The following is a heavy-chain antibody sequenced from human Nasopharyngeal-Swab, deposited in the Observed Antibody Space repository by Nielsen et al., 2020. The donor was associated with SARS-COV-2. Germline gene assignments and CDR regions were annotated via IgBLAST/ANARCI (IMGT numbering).Heavy chain of an antibody. CDR2: IKQDGSEK. V-gene: IGHV3-7*01. J-gene: IGHJ6*02. D-gene: IGHD6-13*01. CDR1: GFTFSSYW. Sequence: GGSLSISCAASGFTFSSYWMSWVRQAPGKGLEWVANIKQDGSEKYYVDSGKGRFTISRDNAKNSLYLQMNSLSAEDTAVYYCARDSFSRVGAAGSSHYYYYGIDVWGQGTTVTVSS. CDR3: ARDSFSRVGAAGSSHYYYYGIDV.